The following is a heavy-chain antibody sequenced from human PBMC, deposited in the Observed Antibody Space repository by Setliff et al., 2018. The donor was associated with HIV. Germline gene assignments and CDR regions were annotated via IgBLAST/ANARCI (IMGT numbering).Heavy chain of an antibody. J-gene: IGHJ4*02. CDR1: GFTVSSYY. D-gene: IGHD3-3*01. CDR2: IYSGGST. CDR3: ARVRLYNTALDF. V-gene: IGHV3-66*02. Sequence: GGSLRLSCAASGFTVSSYYMAWVRQAPGKGLEWVSTIYSGGSTYHADSVKGRFTLSRDTSKNTLLLQMSTLRPEDTAVYYCARVRLYNTALDFWGQGTLVTVS.